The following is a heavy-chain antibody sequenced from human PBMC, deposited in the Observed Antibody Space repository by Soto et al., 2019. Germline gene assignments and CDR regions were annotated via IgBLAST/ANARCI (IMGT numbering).Heavy chain of an antibody. CDR3: AHRRTRQGTSIAARPPFDY. V-gene: IGHV2-5*02. J-gene: IGHJ4*02. CDR1: GFSLSTSGVG. D-gene: IGHD6-6*01. Sequence: SGPTLVKPTQTLTLTCTFSGFSLSTSGVGVGWIRQPPGKVLEWLALIYWDDDKRYSPSLKSRLTITKDTSKNQVVLTMTNMDPVDTATYYCAHRRTRQGTSIAARPPFDYWGQGTLVTVSS. CDR2: IYWDDDK.